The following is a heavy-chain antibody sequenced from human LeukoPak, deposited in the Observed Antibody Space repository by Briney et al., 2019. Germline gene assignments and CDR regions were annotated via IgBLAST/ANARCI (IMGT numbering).Heavy chain of an antibody. CDR3: ARGLHFDY. CDR2: INHSGST. V-gene: IGHV4-34*01. J-gene: IGHJ4*02. Sequence: SETLSLTCAVYGGSFSGYYWSWIRQPPGKGLEWIGEINHSGSTNYNPSLKSRVTISVDTSKNQFSLKLSSVTAADTAVYYCARGLHFDYWGQGTLVTVSS. CDR1: GGSFSGYY.